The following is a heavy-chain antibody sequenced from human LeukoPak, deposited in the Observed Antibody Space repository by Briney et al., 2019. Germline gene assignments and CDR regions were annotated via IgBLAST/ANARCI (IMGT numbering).Heavy chain of an antibody. CDR1: GGTFSSYA. CDR3: ATSGSYYFWFDP. D-gene: IGHD1-26*01. CDR2: IIPILGIA. J-gene: IGHJ5*02. V-gene: IGHV1-69*04. Sequence: ASVKVSCKASGGTFSSYAISWVRQAPGQGLEWMGRIIPILGIANYAQKFQGRVTMTEDTSTDTAYMELSSLRSEDTAVYYCATSGSYYFWFDPWGQGTLVTVSS.